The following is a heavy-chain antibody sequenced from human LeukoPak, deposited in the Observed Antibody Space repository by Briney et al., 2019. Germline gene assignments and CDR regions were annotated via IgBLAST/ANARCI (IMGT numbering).Heavy chain of an antibody. J-gene: IGHJ5*02. V-gene: IGHV4-59*12. CDR3: ARGSRGYSNWFDP. CDR2: IYYSGST. CDR1: GGSISSYY. Sequence: SETLSLTCTVSGGSISSYYWSWIRQPPGKGLEWIGYIYYSGSTNYNPSLKSRVTISVDTSKNQFSLKLSSVTAADTAVYYCARGSRGYSNWFDPWGQGTLVTVSS. D-gene: IGHD6-25*01.